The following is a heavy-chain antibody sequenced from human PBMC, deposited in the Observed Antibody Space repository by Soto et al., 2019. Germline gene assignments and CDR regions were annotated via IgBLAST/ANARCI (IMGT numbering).Heavy chain of an antibody. CDR3: ARRGLGNFFDY. Sequence: QLQLQESGPGLVKPSETLSLTCTVSGGSINSNTYSWAWIRQPPEKGLEWIGTIYYSGSTYYNPSLKSRVTISVDTSQNEFSLKLSSVTAADTAVFYCARRGLGNFFDYWGQGALVTVSS. CDR1: GGSINSNTYS. CDR2: IYYSGST. D-gene: IGHD6-19*01. J-gene: IGHJ4*02. V-gene: IGHV4-39*01.